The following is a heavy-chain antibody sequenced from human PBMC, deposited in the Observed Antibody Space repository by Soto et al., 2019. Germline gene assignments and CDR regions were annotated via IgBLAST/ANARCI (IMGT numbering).Heavy chain of an antibody. Sequence: ASVKVSCKASGYTFTGYYMHWVRQAPGQGLEWMGWINPNSGGTNYAQKFQGRVTMTRDTSISTAYMELSTLRSDETAVDFCARQRIHEAFDHWAQGTLVTVSS. CDR2: INPNSGGT. V-gene: IGHV1-2*02. CDR1: GYTFTGYY. J-gene: IGHJ4*02. D-gene: IGHD6-25*01. CDR3: ARQRIHEAFDH.